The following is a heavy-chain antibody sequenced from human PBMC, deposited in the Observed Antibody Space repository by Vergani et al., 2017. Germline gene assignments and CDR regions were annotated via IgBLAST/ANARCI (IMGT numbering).Heavy chain of an antibody. CDR3: ARDCIQLWLHCLGMDV. Sequence: EVQLLESGGGLVQPGGSLRLSCAASGFTFSSYAMSWVRQAPGKGLEWVSYISSSSSTIYYADSVKGRFTISRDNAKNSLYLQMNSLRAEDTAVYYCARDCIQLWLHCLGMDVWGQGTTVTVSS. V-gene: IGHV3-48*01. CDR1: GFTFSSYA. J-gene: IGHJ6*02. CDR2: ISSSSSTI. D-gene: IGHD5-18*01.